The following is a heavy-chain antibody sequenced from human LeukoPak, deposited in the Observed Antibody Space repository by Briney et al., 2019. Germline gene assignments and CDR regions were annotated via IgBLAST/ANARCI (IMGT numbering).Heavy chain of an antibody. D-gene: IGHD3-3*01. V-gene: IGHV3-7*01. J-gene: IGHJ4*02. CDR2: IKQDGSEK. CDR1: GFTFSSYW. CDR3: ARIERTSYYDFWSGYYTCFYFDY. Sequence: PGGSLRLSCAASGFTFSSYWMSWVRQAPGKGLEWVANIKQDGSEKYYVDSVKGRFTISRDNAKNSLYLQMNSLRAEDTAVYYCARIERTSYYDFWSGYYTCFYFDYWGQRTLVTVSS.